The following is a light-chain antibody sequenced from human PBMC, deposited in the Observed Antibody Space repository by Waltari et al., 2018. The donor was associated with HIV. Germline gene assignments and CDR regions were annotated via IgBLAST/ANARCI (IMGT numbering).Light chain of an antibody. Sequence: SSELTQDPAVSVALGQTVRITCQGDCLRSYYARWYHQKPGQAPVLVIYGKNNRPSGIPDRFSGSSSGNTASLTITGAQAEDEADYYCNSRDSSGNPPVVFGGGTKLTVL. CDR1: CLRSYY. CDR2: GKN. CDR3: NSRDSSGNPPVV. J-gene: IGLJ2*01. V-gene: IGLV3-19*01.